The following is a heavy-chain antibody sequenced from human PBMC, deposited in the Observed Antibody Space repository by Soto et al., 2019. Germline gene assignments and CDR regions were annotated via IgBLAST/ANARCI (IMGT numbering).Heavy chain of an antibody. D-gene: IGHD3-16*02. J-gene: IGHJ6*02. CDR2: INPSGGST. CDR3: AREAIYDYVWGSYRFYYYYGMDV. V-gene: IGHV1-46*01. CDR1: GYTFTSYY. Sequence: ASVKVSCKASGYTFTSYYMHWVRQAPGQGLEWMGIINPSGGSTSYAQKFQGRVTMTRDTSTSTVYMELSSLRPEDTAVYYCAREAIYDYVWGSYRFYYYYGMDVWGQGTTVTVSS.